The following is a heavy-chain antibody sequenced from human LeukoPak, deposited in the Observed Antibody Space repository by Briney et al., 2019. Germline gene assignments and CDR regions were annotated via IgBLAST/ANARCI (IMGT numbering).Heavy chain of an antibody. CDR3: ARGGGWSPYYFDY. V-gene: IGHV4-59*01. D-gene: IGHD6-19*01. Sequence: SETLSLTCTVSGGSLNSYYWAWIRQPPGKGLEWIAYIYYSGSTSYNPSLRSRVTISVDTSNNQFSLKLSSVTAADTAVYYCARGGGWSPYYFDYWGQGALVTVSS. J-gene: IGHJ4*02. CDR1: GGSLNSYY. CDR2: IYYSGST.